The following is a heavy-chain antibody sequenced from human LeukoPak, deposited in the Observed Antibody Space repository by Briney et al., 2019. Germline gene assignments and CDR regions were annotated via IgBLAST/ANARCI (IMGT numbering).Heavy chain of an antibody. Sequence: PGGSLRLSCAASGFTFSSYWMSWVRQAPGKGLEWVSVIYSGGSTYYADSVKGRFTISRDNSKNTLYLQMNSLRAEDTAVYYCARDGGYYDSSGYTKWYYFDYWGQGTLVTVSS. CDR1: GFTFSSYW. D-gene: IGHD3-22*01. J-gene: IGHJ4*02. V-gene: IGHV3-66*01. CDR3: ARDGGYYDSSGYTKWYYFDY. CDR2: IYSGGST.